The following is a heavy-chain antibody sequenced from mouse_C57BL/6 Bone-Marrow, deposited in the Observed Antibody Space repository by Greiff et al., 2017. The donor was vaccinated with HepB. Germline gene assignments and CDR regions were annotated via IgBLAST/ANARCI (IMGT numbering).Heavy chain of an antibody. CDR2: IYPRSGNT. J-gene: IGHJ2*01. CDR3: ARSPYYGSRDFDY. D-gene: IGHD1-1*01. CDR1: GYTFTSYG. Sequence: QVQLKQSGAELARPGASVKLSCKASGYTFTSYGISWVKQRTGQGLEWIGEIYPRSGNTYYNEKFKGKATLTADKSSSTAYMELRSLTSEDSAVYFCARSPYYGSRDFDYWGQGTTLTVSS. V-gene: IGHV1-81*01.